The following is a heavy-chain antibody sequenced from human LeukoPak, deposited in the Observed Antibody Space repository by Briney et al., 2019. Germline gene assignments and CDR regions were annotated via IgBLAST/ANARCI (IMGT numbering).Heavy chain of an antibody. CDR1: GYSISSGYY. J-gene: IGHJ4*02. Sequence: SETLSLTCTVSGYSISSGYYWGWIRQPPGKGLEWIGSIYHSGSTYYNPSLRSRITMSLDTSENQLSLKLYSVTAADTAIYYCARYQTGTMFAVWGQGTLVTISS. D-gene: IGHD1/OR15-1a*01. V-gene: IGHV4-38-2*02. CDR2: IYHSGST. CDR3: ARYQTGTMFAV.